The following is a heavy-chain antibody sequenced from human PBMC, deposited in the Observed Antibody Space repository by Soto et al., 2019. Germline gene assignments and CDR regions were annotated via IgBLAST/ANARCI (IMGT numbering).Heavy chain of an antibody. CDR2: INPNSGGT. V-gene: IGHV1-2*02. J-gene: IGHJ4*02. D-gene: IGHD2-15*01. CDR1: GYTFTGYY. CDR3: ARDYCSGGSCYSSVY. Sequence: GASVKVSCKASGYTFTGYYMHWVRQAPGQGLEWMGWINPNSGGTNYAQKFQGRVTMTRDTPISTAYMELSRLRSDDTAVYYCARDYCSGGSCYSSVYWGQGTLVTVSS.